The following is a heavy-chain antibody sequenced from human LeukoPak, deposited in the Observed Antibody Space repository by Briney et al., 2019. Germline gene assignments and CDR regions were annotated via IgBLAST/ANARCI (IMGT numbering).Heavy chain of an antibody. CDR3: ARERKYSSSPNWFDP. V-gene: IGHV4-34*01. J-gene: IGHJ5*02. Sequence: SETLSLTCAVYGGSFSGYYWSWIRQPPGKGLEWIGETNHSGSTNYNPSLKSRVTISVDTSKNQFSLKLSSVTAADTAVYYCARERKYSSSPNWFDPWGQGTLVTVSS. CDR2: TNHSGST. CDR1: GGSFSGYY. D-gene: IGHD6-13*01.